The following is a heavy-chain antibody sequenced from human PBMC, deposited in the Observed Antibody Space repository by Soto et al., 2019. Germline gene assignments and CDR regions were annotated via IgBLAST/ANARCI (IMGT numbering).Heavy chain of an antibody. CDR2: ISSDEKIK. CDR1: GFIFSNFG. CDR3: ARGLRSVLDY. J-gene: IGHJ4*02. V-gene: IGHV3-33*01. Sequence: GGSLRLSCVASGFIFSNFGMHWVRQAPGKGLEWVAVISSDEKIKQYADSVRGRFAISRDNSKNTLYLQMTSLRAEDTAIYYCARGLRSVLDYWGQGTLVTVPS.